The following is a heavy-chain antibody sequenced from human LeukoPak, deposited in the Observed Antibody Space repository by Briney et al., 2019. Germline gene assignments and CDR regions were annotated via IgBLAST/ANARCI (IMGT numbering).Heavy chain of an antibody. Sequence: ASVKVSCKASGYTFTSYGISWVRQAPGQGLEWMGWISAYNGNTNYAQKFQGRVTITRDTSASTAYMELSSLRSEDTAVYYCARGPPNQWLVQGYFQHWGQGTLVTVSS. V-gene: IGHV1-18*01. CDR1: GYTFTSYG. J-gene: IGHJ1*01. CDR2: ISAYNGNT. CDR3: ARGPPNQWLVQGYFQH. D-gene: IGHD6-19*01.